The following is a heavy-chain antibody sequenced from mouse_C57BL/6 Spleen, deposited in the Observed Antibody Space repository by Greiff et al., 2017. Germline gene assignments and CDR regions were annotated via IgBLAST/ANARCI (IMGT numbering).Heavy chain of an antibody. Sequence: EVKLMESGPGLVKPSQSLSLTCSVTGYSITSGYYWNWIRQFPGNKLEWMGYISYDGSNNYNPSLKNRISITRDTSKNQFFLKLNSVTTEDTATYYCARYDGYSGFAYWGQGTLVTVSA. J-gene: IGHJ3*01. CDR3: ARYDGYSGFAY. D-gene: IGHD2-3*01. V-gene: IGHV3-6*01. CDR1: GYSITSGYY. CDR2: ISYDGSN.